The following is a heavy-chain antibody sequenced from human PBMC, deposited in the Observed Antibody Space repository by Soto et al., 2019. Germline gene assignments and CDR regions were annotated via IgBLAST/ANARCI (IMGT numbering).Heavy chain of an antibody. CDR1: GFTVTTNY. V-gene: IGHV3-66*01. Sequence: EVQLVESGGGLVQPGGSLRLSCAASGFTVTTNYMSWVRQPPGKGLEWVSVVYSGGSTYYADSVKGRFTVSRDNSKNKLYLQMNGLRAEDTAVYYCARDFSGKNDAFDIWGQGTVVTVSS. CDR3: ARDFSGKNDAFDI. J-gene: IGHJ3*02. D-gene: IGHD3-10*01. CDR2: VYSGGST.